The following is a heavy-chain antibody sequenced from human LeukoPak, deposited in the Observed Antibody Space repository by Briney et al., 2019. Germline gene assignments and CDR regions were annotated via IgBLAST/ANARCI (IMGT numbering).Heavy chain of an antibody. D-gene: IGHD6-13*01. CDR1: GFSFSSYW. Sequence: GGSLRLSCAASGFSFSSYWMHWVRQAPGKGLVWVSRINADGSTRSYADSVKGRFTISRDDAKNSLFLQMNSLRAEDTAVYYCARSIAAAGDYWGQGTLVTVSS. CDR3: ARSIAAAGDY. CDR2: INADGSTR. V-gene: IGHV3-74*01. J-gene: IGHJ4*02.